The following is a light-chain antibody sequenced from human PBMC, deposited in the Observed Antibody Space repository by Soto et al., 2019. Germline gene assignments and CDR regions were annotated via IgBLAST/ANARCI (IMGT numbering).Light chain of an antibody. CDR1: SGDIGASNY. CDR3: SSYTVHSVTLYV. J-gene: IGLJ1*01. V-gene: IGLV2-14*01. Sequence: QSVLTQPASVSGSPGQSITISCTGTSGDIGASNYDSWYQQHAGIAPTVMIYEVSNRPSGVSNRFSGSKSGNTASLTISGLQAEDEADYCCSSYTVHSVTLYVFGTGTKVTVL. CDR2: EVS.